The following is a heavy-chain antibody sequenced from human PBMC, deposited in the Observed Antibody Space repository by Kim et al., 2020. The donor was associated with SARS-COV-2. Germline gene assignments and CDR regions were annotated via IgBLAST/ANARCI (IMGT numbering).Heavy chain of an antibody. Sequence: GGSLRLSCATSGFTLSLYSMNWVRQAPGKGLEWVSHISDFSTTTKYADSVKGRFTISRDNTKNSLYLQMNGLRAEDTAVYYCVRENYWAFDIRGQGTMVTVSS. J-gene: IGHJ3*02. CDR3: VRENYWAFDI. D-gene: IGHD1-7*01. V-gene: IGHV3-48*04. CDR2: ISDFSTTT. CDR1: GFTLSLYS.